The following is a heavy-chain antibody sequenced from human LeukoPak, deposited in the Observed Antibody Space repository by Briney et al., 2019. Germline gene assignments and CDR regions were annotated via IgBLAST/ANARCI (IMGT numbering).Heavy chain of an antibody. V-gene: IGHV4-34*01. Sequence: SETLSLTCAVYGGSFSGYYWSWIRQPPGKGLEWIGEINHSGSTNYNPSLKSRVTISVDTSKNQFSLKLSSVTAADTAVYYCARIYVSGSYYQDYWGQGTLVTVSS. D-gene: IGHD3-10*01. CDR2: INHSGST. CDR3: ARIYVSGSYYQDY. J-gene: IGHJ4*02. CDR1: GGSFSGYY.